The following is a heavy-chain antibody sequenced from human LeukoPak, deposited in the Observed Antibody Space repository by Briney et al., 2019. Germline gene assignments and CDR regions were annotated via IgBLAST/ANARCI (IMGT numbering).Heavy chain of an antibody. Sequence: GGSLRLSCAASGFTFSNAWMSWVRQAPGKGLEWVGRIKSKTDGGTTDYAAPVKGRFTISRDDSKNTLYLQMNSLKTEDTAVYYCTTDQRAVAGTAFDNWGQGTLVTVSS. V-gene: IGHV3-15*01. CDR1: GFTFSNAW. CDR3: TTDQRAVAGTAFDN. CDR2: IKSKTDGGTT. J-gene: IGHJ4*02. D-gene: IGHD6-19*01.